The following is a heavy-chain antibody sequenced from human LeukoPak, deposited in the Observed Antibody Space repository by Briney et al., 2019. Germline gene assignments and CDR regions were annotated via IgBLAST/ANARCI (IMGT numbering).Heavy chain of an antibody. CDR1: GFTFSSYG. CDR2: IWYDGSNE. D-gene: IGHD3-22*01. Sequence: GGSLRLSCAASGFTFSSYGMHWVRQAPGKGLEWVAVIWYDGSNEYYADSVKGRFTISRDNSKNTLYLQMNSLRAEDTAVYYCAKSGYYYDSSGGPDYWGQGTLVTVSS. CDR3: AKSGYYYDSSGGPDY. V-gene: IGHV3-33*06. J-gene: IGHJ4*02.